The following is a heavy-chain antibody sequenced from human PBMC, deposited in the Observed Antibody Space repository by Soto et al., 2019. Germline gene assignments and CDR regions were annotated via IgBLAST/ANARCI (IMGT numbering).Heavy chain of an antibody. Sequence: QLQLQESGSGLVKPSQTLSLTCAVSDGSISSGGYSWSWIRQPPGKGLEWPGNIYHTGRTNYNPSLKSRLTVSVDRSKNLFSLKLSSVTAADTAVYFCARDSILIKWGGLTYYYGVDVWGQGTTVIVSS. CDR3: ARDSILIKWGGLTYYYGVDV. D-gene: IGHD3-16*01. CDR1: DGSISSGGYS. V-gene: IGHV4-30-2*01. J-gene: IGHJ6*01. CDR2: IYHTGRT.